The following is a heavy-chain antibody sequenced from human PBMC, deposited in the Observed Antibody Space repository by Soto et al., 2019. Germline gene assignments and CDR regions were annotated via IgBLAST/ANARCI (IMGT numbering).Heavy chain of an antibody. J-gene: IGHJ3*02. V-gene: IGHV3-11*05. CDR2: ISSSSSYT. Sequence: QVQLVESGGGLVKPGGSLRLSCAASGFTFSDYYMSWIRQAPGKGLEWVSYISSSSSYTNYADSVMGRFTIFRHNDNNLLYLQQNSMRAEDPNVYYCATDADIFTATAAFDIWGQGRIITVFS. CDR1: GFTFSDYY. CDR3: ATDADIFTATAAFDI. D-gene: IGHD3-9*01.